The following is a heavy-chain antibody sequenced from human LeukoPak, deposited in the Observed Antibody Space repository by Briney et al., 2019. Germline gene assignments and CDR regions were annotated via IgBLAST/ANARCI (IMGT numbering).Heavy chain of an antibody. V-gene: IGHV4-34*01. J-gene: IGHJ6*02. CDR3: ASSGETTVTTYYYYGMDV. Sequence: SETLSLTCAVYGGSFSGYYWSWIRQPPGKGLEWIGEINHSGSTNYNPSLKSRVTISADTSKKQVSLKLSSVTAADTAVYYCASSGETTVTTYYYYGMDVWGQGTTVTVSS. CDR2: INHSGST. D-gene: IGHD4-17*01. CDR1: GGSFSGYY.